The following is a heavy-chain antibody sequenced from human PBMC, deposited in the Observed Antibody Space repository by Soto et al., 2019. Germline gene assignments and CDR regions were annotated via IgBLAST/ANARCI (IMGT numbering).Heavy chain of an antibody. CDR3: ARRIYGDWYFDL. D-gene: IGHD3-16*01. V-gene: IGHV4-4*02. Sequence: QVQLQESSPGLVKPSGTLSLTCTVSGASITSSNWWSWVRQPPGKGLEWIGEIFHSGSTNSNPSLKSRXXIXLXXSKNQFSLNLSSVTAADMAVYYCARRIYGDWYFDLWGRGTLVTVSS. CDR1: GASITSSNW. CDR2: IFHSGST. J-gene: IGHJ2*01.